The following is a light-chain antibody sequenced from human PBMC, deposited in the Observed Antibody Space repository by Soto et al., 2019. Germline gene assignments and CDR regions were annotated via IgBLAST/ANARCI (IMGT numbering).Light chain of an antibody. CDR1: QSVSSY. Sequence: EIVLTQSPATLSLSPGERATLSCRASQSVSSYLAWYQQKPGQAPRLLNYDASNRATGIPARFSGSGSGTDFTLTISSLEPEDFEVYYCQQRGNFGGATKVEIK. CDR2: DAS. J-gene: IGKJ4*01. CDR3: QQRGN. V-gene: IGKV3-11*01.